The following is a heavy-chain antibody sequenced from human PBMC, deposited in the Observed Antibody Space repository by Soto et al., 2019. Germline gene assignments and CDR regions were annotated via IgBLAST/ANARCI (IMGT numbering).Heavy chain of an antibody. CDR3: AKLLAAAASWDAFDI. V-gene: IGHV3-23*01. CDR1: GFTFGNYA. Sequence: EVQLLESGGGLVQPGGSLRLSCATSGFTFGNYAMSWVRQAPGKGLEWVSGITGGGGCTNYADTVKGRFTISRDNSWNTLYLQLNSLRAEDTAVYYCAKLLAAAASWDAFDIWGQGTMVTVSS. D-gene: IGHD6-25*01. J-gene: IGHJ3*02. CDR2: ITGGGGCT.